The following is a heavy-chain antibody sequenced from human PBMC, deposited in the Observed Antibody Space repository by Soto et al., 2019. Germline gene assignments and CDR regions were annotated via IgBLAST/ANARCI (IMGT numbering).Heavy chain of an antibody. CDR2: ISWNSVRI. CDR1: GFTFEDYA. Sequence: PGGSLRLSCAVSGFTFEDYAMHWVRQVPGKGLEWVSGISWNSVRIGYADSVKGRFTISRDNAKKSLYLQINSLRPEDTALYYCARSSYYYDSGSYYQPFDYWGQGTLVTVSS. CDR3: ARSSYYYDSGSYYQPFDY. J-gene: IGHJ4*02. V-gene: IGHV3-9*01. D-gene: IGHD3-10*01.